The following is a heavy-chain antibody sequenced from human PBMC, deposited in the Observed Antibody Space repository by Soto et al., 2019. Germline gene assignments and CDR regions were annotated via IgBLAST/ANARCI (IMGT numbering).Heavy chain of an antibody. Sequence: PSQTLSLTCAISGDSVSSNSGAWNWIRQSPSRGLEWLGRTSYRSKWSSDYTVSLKSRMPINADTSKNQFSLHLNSVTPEDTAVYYVSRRYSAYGVGALDFRGQGTTVTVSS. CDR1: GDSVSSNSGA. CDR3: SRRYSAYGVGALDF. V-gene: IGHV6-1*01. J-gene: IGHJ6*02. CDR2: TSYRSKWSS. D-gene: IGHD5-12*01.